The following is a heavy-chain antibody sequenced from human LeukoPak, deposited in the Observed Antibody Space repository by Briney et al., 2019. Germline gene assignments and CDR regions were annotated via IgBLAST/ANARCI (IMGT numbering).Heavy chain of an antibody. CDR3: ARVRVDILTGWTSYYYYYMDV. Sequence: PGGSLRLSCAASGFTFSSYEMNWVRQAPGKGLEWVSYISSSGSTIYYADSVKGRFTISRDNAKNSLYLQMNSLRAEDTAVYYCARVRVDILTGWTSYYYYYMDVWGKGTTVTVSS. D-gene: IGHD3-9*01. J-gene: IGHJ6*03. V-gene: IGHV3-48*03. CDR2: ISSSGSTI. CDR1: GFTFSSYE.